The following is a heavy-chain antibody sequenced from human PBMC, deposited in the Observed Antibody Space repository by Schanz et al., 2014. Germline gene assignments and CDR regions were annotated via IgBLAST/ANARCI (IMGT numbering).Heavy chain of an antibody. CDR1: GYTFNSYA. D-gene: IGHD2-2*01. V-gene: IGHV1-18*01. CDR3: ARDRRRYCSTASCLHDNWFDP. CDR2: ISAYTNNT. Sequence: QVQLVQSGDEVKKPGASVKVSCKTSGYTFNSYALHWVRQAPGQGLEWMGWISAYTNNTNYAQKVQGRVTMTTDTSTGTAYMELRSLRSDDTAVYYCARDRRRYCSTASCLHDNWFDPWGQGTLVIVSS. J-gene: IGHJ5*02.